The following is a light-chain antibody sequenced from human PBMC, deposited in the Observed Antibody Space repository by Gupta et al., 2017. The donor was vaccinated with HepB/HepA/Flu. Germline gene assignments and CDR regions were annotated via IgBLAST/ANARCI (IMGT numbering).Light chain of an antibody. CDR3: QQRNYGPPELT. V-gene: IGKV3-11*01. CDR1: QSVSSY. J-gene: IGKJ4*01. CDR2: DAS. Sequence: ELVLTQSPATLSLSPGERATLSCMASQSVSSYLAWYQQKPGQAPRLLIYDASNRATGIKARFSGSGDGTDFTLTISSREPEDFAVYYCQQRNYGPPELTFGSGTKVEIK.